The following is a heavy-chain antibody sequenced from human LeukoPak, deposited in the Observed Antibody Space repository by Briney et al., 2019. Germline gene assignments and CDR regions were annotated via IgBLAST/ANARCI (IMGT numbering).Heavy chain of an antibody. D-gene: IGHD1-14*01. CDR1: GFTVITND. CDR2: LYSDGNT. J-gene: IGHJ4*02. Sequence: GGSLRLSCAASGFTVITNDMTWVRQAPGKGLEWVSVLYSDGNTKYVDSVQGRFTISRDNSKNTLYLEMNSLSPDDTAVYYCARGVEPLAANTLAYWGQGTLVTVSS. V-gene: IGHV3-53*01. CDR3: ARGVEPLAANTLAY.